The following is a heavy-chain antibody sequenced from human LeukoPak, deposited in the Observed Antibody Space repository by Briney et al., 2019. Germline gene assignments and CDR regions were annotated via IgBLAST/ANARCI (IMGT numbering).Heavy chain of an antibody. J-gene: IGHJ3*02. V-gene: IGHV1-18*01. CDR3: ARVARFFDAFDI. CDR2: ISAYNGNT. CDR1: GYTFTSYG. Sequence: ASVKVSCKASGYTFTSYGISWVRQAPGQGVEWMGWISAYNGNTNYAQKLQGRVTMTTDTSTSTAYMELRSLRSDDTAVYYCARVARFFDAFDIWGQGTMVTVSS.